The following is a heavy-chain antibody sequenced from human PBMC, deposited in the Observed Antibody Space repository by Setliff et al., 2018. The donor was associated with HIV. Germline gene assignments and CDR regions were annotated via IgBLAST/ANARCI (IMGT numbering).Heavy chain of an antibody. Sequence: PSETLSLTCTVSGGAITGYDWNWIRKPPGKGLEWIGYIYDSGSTNYKPSLKSRVTISVDMSKNQFSLWLSSVTAADTALYYCARRLGEAFESWGQGTLVTVSS. CDR1: GGAITGYD. CDR2: IYDSGST. D-gene: IGHD2-21*01. J-gene: IGHJ4*02. V-gene: IGHV4-4*08. CDR3: ARRLGEAFES.